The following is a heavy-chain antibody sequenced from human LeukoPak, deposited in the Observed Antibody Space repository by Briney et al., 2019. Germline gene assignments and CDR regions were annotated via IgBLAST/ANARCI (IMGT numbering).Heavy chain of an antibody. Sequence: GGSLRLSCAASGFSFNNYAMNWVRQAPGKGLEWVSIIIVSSGATVYADSVKGRFTISRDISKNTLYLQMNNLRVEDTAVYYCVKGAYDYIEVAYFDFWGQGILVTVSS. V-gene: IGHV3-23*01. D-gene: IGHD5-12*01. CDR3: VKGAYDYIEVAYFDF. CDR1: GFSFNNYA. J-gene: IGHJ4*01. CDR2: IIVSSGAT.